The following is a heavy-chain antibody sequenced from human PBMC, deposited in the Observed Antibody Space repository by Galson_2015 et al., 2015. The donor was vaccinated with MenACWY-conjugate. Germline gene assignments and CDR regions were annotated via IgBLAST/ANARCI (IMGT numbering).Heavy chain of an antibody. CDR2: IYNIGST. Sequence: LSLTCTVSGGSISSYYWSWIRQPPGKGLEWIGYIYNIGSTNYNPSLKSRVTISVDTSKNQFSLKLSSVTAADTAVYYCAGATVGGRLFQHWGQGTLVTVSS. J-gene: IGHJ1*01. V-gene: IGHV4-59*01. D-gene: IGHD3-10*01. CDR3: AGATVGGRLFQH. CDR1: GGSISSYY.